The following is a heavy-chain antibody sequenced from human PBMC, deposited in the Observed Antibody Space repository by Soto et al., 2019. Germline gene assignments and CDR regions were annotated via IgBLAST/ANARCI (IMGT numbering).Heavy chain of an antibody. Sequence: VQLVQSGAEVKKPGFSVKGSCKASGGTFGSYTISWVRQAPGQGLEWMGRIIPILGIANYAQKFQGRVTITADKSTSTAYMELSSLRSEDTAVYYCARDRGVEMGFFDYWGQGTLVTVSS. CDR3: ARDRGVEMGFFDY. CDR2: IIPILGIA. J-gene: IGHJ4*02. CDR1: GGTFGSYT. D-gene: IGHD3-10*01. V-gene: IGHV1-69*08.